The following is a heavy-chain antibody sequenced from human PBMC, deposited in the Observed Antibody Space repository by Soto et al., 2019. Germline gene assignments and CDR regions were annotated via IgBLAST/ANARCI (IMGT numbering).Heavy chain of an antibody. Sequence: ASVKVSCKASGYTLTSYYIHWVRQAPGHGLEWMGVINPSDGTTTYAQKFQGRVIMTRGTSTTTVFMELGSLRSEDTAVYYCARDGEMATFSAYWGQGTLVTVSS. CDR1: GYTLTSYY. J-gene: IGHJ4*02. D-gene: IGHD5-12*01. CDR2: INPSDGTT. CDR3: ARDGEMATFSAY. V-gene: IGHV1-46*01.